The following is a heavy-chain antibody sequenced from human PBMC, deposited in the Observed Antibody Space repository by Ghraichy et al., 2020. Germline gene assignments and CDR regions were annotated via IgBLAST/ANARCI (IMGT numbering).Heavy chain of an antibody. V-gene: IGHV5-51*01. J-gene: IGHJ4*02. CDR3: ARHGGPTDMLTPYDY. CDR1: GYNFNTHW. Sequence: GESLNISCKVSGYNFNTHWIAWVRQMPGKGLEWMGIVYPGDSDMTYNPPFQGHVTISADKSINTVYLQWNSLKASDTAMYYCARHGGPTDMLTPYDYWGQGTLVTVS. CDR2: VYPGDSDM. D-gene: IGHD3-9*01.